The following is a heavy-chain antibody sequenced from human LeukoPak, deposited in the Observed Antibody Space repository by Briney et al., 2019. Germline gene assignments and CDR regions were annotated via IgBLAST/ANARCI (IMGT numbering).Heavy chain of an antibody. CDR1: GGSISSYY. D-gene: IGHD1-1*01. V-gene: IGHV4-4*07. CDR2: IYTSGST. J-gene: IGHJ4*02. Sequence: SETLSLTCTVSGGSISSYYWSWIRQPAGKGLEWIGRIYTSGSTNYNPSLKSRVTMSVDTSKNQFSLKLSSVTAADTAVYYCARGHRYKEPSGEAFDYWGQGTLVTVSS. CDR3: ARGHRYKEPSGEAFDY.